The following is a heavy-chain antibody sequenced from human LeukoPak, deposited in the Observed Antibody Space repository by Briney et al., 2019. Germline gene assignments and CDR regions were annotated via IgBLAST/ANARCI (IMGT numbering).Heavy chain of an antibody. D-gene: IGHD2-15*01. J-gene: IGHJ4*02. CDR3: ARDRPLLGYCSGGSCHDY. Sequence: PGGSLRLSCAASGFTFSSYSMNWVRQAPGKGLEWVSSISSSSYIYYADSVKGRFTISRDNAKNSLYLQMNSLRAEDTAVYYCARDRPLLGYCSGGSCHDYWGQGTLVTVSS. V-gene: IGHV3-21*01. CDR2: ISSSSYI. CDR1: GFTFSSYS.